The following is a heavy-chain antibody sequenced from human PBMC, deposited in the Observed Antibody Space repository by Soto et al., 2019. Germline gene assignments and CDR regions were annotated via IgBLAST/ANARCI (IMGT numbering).Heavy chain of an antibody. D-gene: IGHD3-10*01. CDR2: IYPDDSDT. CDR3: ARVFYHGSGISIVWGY. CDR1: GYSFTSYW. J-gene: IGHJ4*02. V-gene: IGHV5-51*03. Sequence: EVQLVQSGAEMKKPGESLKISCQGSGYSFTSYWIGWVRQMPGKGLEWMGVIYPDDSDTRYSPSFQGQVAISADKSLSTAYLQCSSLQASDTSMYYCARVFYHGSGISIVWGYWGQGTLVTVSS.